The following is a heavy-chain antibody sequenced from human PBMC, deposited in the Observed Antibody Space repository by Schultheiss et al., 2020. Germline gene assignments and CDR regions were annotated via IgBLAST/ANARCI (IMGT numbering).Heavy chain of an antibody. V-gene: IGHV4-31*03. CDR1: GGSISSGGYY. Sequence: SETLSLTCTVSGGSISSGGYYWSWIRQHPGKGLEWIGYIYYTGSTYYNPSLKSRITISVDTSKNQFSLKLSSVTAADTAVYYCARGSETYGDYYYYYYYGRDVWGQGTTVNVSS. CDR3: ARGSETYGDYYYYYYYGRDV. CDR2: IYYTGST. J-gene: IGHJ6*02. D-gene: IGHD4-17*01.